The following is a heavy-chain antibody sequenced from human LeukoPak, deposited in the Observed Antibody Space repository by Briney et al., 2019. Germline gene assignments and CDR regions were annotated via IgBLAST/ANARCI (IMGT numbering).Heavy chain of an antibody. V-gene: IGHV3-21*01. CDR1: GFTFSSYS. J-gene: IGHJ2*01. D-gene: IGHD1-1*01. CDR2: ISGTGTYT. Sequence: GGSLRLSCAASGFTFSSYSMNWVRQAPGKGREWVSSISGTGTYTYYAGSLKGRFTISRDNAKNSVYLQMNSLRAEDTAVYYCARDPAPWSYFDLWGRGTLVTVSS. CDR3: ARDPAPWSYFDL.